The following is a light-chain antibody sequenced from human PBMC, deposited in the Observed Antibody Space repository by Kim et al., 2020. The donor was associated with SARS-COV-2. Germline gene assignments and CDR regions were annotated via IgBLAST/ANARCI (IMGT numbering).Light chain of an antibody. CDR2: QHT. Sequence: SYELTQPPSVSVSPGQTASITCSGSKLGDKYAYWYQKKPGQSPVLVIYQHTKRPSGISQRFSGSSSGNTATLTISRAQIMDEADYYCQAWDSSTAVFGGG. V-gene: IGLV3-1*01. CDR3: QAWDSSTAV. CDR1: KLGDKY. J-gene: IGLJ3*02.